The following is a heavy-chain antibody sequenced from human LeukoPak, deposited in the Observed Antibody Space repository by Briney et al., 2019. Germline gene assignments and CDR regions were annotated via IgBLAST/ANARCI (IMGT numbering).Heavy chain of an antibody. CDR1: GYTFTGYY. V-gene: IGHV1-2*02. CDR2: INSDSGGT. J-gene: IGHJ4*02. CDR3: ARDTITVTTPYFDY. Sequence: ASVKVSCKASGYTFTGYYIDWVRQAPGQGLEGMGGINSDSGGTNYAQKFQGRVTMTRDTSTSTAYMELSSLRSDDTAFYYCARDTITVTTPYFDYWGQGTLVTVPS. D-gene: IGHD4-17*01.